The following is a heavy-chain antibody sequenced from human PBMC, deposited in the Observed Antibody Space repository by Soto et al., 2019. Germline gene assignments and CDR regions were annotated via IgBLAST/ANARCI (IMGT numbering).Heavy chain of an antibody. V-gene: IGHV5-51*01. Sequence: PGESLKISCSGSGYSFANYWIGWVRQMPGKGLEWMGIIYPIDSDTRYSPSFQGQVTISADKSISTAYLQWNSLKASDTAMYFCARGDSSDYSTTTPADYWGQGTMVTVYS. CDR3: ARGDSSDYSTTTPADY. D-gene: IGHD3-22*01. J-gene: IGHJ4*02. CDR1: GYSFANYW. CDR2: IYPIDSDT.